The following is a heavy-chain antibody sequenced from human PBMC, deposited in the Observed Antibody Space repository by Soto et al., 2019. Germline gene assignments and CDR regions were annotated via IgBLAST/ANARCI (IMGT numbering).Heavy chain of an antibody. CDR2: IYYSGST. V-gene: IGHV4-31*03. J-gene: IGHJ1*01. D-gene: IGHD3-9*01. Sequence: PSETLSLTCTVSGVSISSGGYYWSWIRQHPGKGLEWIGYIYYSGSTYYNPSLKSRVTISVDTSKNQFSLKLSSVTAADTAVYYCATGEGGDVLRFFDWFFWGRGTLVTVSS. CDR3: ATGEGGDVLRFFDWFF. CDR1: GVSISSGGYY.